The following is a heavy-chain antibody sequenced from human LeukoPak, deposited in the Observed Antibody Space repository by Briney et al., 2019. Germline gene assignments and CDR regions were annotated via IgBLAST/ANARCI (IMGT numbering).Heavy chain of an antibody. Sequence: SETLSLTCAVYGGSFSGYYWSWIRQPPGKGLEWIGEINHSGSTNYNPSLKSRVTISVDTSKNQFSLKLSSVTAADTAVYYCAKRGNNYNFGVATTNWFDPWGQGTLVTVSS. D-gene: IGHD3-3*01. V-gene: IGHV4-34*01. CDR3: AKRGNNYNFGVATTNWFDP. CDR2: INHSGST. J-gene: IGHJ5*02. CDR1: GGSFSGYY.